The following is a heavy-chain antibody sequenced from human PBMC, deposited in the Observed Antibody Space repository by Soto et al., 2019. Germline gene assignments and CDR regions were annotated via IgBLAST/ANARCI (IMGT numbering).Heavy chain of an antibody. V-gene: IGHV3-33*01. D-gene: IGHD6-19*01. CDR3: ARDDGWYYFDY. Sequence: QVQLVESGGGVVQPGRSLRLSCAASGFTFSSYGMHWVRQAPGKGLEWVAVIWYDGSNKYYADSVKGRFTISRDNSKNTLYLQMNSLRAEDTDVYYFARDDGWYYFDYWGQGTLVTVSS. CDR1: GFTFSSYG. J-gene: IGHJ4*02. CDR2: IWYDGSNK.